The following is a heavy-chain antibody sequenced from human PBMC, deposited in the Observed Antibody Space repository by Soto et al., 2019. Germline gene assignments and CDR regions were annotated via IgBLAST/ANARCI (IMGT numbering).Heavy chain of an antibody. J-gene: IGHJ4*02. Sequence: QVQLVQSGPEVKKPGASVTVSCKTSGYTFTDHGIDWVRQAPGQGLEWVGWVSSYNGNTNYAYNLKDRVIMTTDASTSTACMELRGLRSDDTAVYYCAREVEGSYSPADFWVQGTPVTVSS. CDR3: AREVEGSYSPADF. D-gene: IGHD3-10*01. CDR1: GYTFTDHG. V-gene: IGHV1-18*01. CDR2: VSSYNGNT.